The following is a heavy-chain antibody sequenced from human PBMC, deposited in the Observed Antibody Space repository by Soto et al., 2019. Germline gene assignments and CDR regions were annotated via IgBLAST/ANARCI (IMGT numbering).Heavy chain of an antibody. Sequence: QLQLQESGPGLVKPSETLSLTCTVSGGSISSSSYYWGWIRQPPGKGLEWIGSIYYSGSTYYNPSLKSRVPISVDTSKNQFSLKLSSVTAADTAVYYCARHLGYCSGGSCLLPWFDPWGQGTLVTVSS. CDR1: GGSISSSSYY. J-gene: IGHJ5*02. CDR3: ARHLGYCSGGSCLLPWFDP. CDR2: IYYSGST. D-gene: IGHD2-15*01. V-gene: IGHV4-39*01.